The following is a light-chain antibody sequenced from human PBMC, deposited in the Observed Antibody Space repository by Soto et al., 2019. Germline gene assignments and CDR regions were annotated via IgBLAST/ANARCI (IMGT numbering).Light chain of an antibody. CDR2: KAS. V-gene: IGKV1-5*03. Sequence: DIQMTQSPSILSASVGYRFTITCRASQSISSWLAWYQQKPGKAPNLLIHKASHLESGVPSRFSGSGSGTEFTLTISSLQPDDFATFYCQPYNIYPLIFGGGTKVDIK. CDR3: QPYNIYPLI. J-gene: IGKJ4*01. CDR1: QSISSW.